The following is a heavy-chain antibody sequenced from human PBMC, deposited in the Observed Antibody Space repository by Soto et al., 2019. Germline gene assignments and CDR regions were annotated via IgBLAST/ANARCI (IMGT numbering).Heavy chain of an antibody. CDR2: ISGSGGST. D-gene: IGHD6-19*01. J-gene: IGHJ4*02. V-gene: IGHV3-23*01. CDR3: ARRSSGWYFDY. Sequence: EVQLLESGGGLVQPGGSLRLSCAASGFTFSSYAMNWGRQAPGKGREWVSVISGSGGSTYYADSVKGRFTISRDNSKNMLYLQMNSLRAEDTAVYYCARRSSGWYFDYWGQGTLVTVSS. CDR1: GFTFSSYA.